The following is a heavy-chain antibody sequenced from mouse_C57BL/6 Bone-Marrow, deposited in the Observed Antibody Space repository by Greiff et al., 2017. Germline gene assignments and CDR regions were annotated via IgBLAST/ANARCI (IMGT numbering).Heavy chain of an antibody. CDR3: ARKDYYGSSAWFAY. CDR2: ISSGGSYT. J-gene: IGHJ3*01. V-gene: IGHV5-6*01. CDR1: GFTFSSYG. D-gene: IGHD1-1*01. Sequence: EVKLMESGGDLVKPGGSLKLSCAASGFTFSSYGMSWVRQTPDKRLEWVATISSGGSYTYYPDSVKGRFTISRDNAKNTLYLQMSSLKSEDTAMYSCARKDYYGSSAWFAYWGQGTLVTVSA.